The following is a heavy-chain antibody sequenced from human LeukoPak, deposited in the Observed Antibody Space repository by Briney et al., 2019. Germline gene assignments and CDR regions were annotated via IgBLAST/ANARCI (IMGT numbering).Heavy chain of an antibody. Sequence: GGFPRLSCAASGFTFSSYGMHWVRQAPGKGLEWVAVISYDGSNKYYADSVKGRITISRDNSKNTLYMQMNSQNAEDTAVYYCAENLFFQHWGQGPLV. CDR1: GFTFSSYG. CDR3: AENLFFQH. CDR2: ISYDGSNK. J-gene: IGHJ1*01. V-gene: IGHV3-30*18.